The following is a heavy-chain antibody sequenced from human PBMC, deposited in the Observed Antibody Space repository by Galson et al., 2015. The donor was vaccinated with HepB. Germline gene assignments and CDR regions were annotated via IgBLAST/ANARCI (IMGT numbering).Heavy chain of an antibody. V-gene: IGHV1-18*01. CDR1: SYG. J-gene: IGHJ4*02. CDR2: ISAYNGNT. D-gene: IGHD2-15*01. Sequence: SYGISWVRQAPGQGLEWMGWISAYNGNTNYAQKLQGRVTMTTDTSTSTAYMELRSLRSDDTAVYYCASGATQTWFDYWGQGTLVTVSS. CDR3: ASGATQTWFDY.